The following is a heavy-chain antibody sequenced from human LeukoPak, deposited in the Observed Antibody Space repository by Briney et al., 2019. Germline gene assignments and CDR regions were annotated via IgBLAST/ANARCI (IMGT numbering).Heavy chain of an antibody. V-gene: IGHV3-23*01. D-gene: IGHD6-19*01. CDR3: AKDPVVFHGGSGWHYFDQ. J-gene: IGHJ4*02. CDR2: ISGSGGST. CDR1: GFTFSSYA. Sequence: GGSLRLSCAASGFTFSSYAMSWVRQAPGKGLEWVSAISGSGGSTYYADSVKGRFTISRDDSKNTLYLQMNSLRAEDTAIYYCAKDPVVFHGGSGWHYFDQWGQGTLVTVSS.